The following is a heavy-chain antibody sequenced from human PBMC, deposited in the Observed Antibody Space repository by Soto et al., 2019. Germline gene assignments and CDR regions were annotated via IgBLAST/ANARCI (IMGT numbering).Heavy chain of an antibody. V-gene: IGHV3-23*01. CDR3: AKANSGSGSYVTTSLDY. CDR2: ITARGGTT. CDR1: GFTFTSHA. J-gene: IGHJ4*03. Sequence: EVQLLESGGGLVQPGGSLRLSCAASGFTFTSHAMSWVRQAPGKGLEWVSEITARGGTTFYADSVKGRFTIYRDNSPTRLYLQMIGLKAEDTAVFYCAKANSGSGSYVTTSLDYRRNGTLVTV. D-gene: IGHD3-10*01.